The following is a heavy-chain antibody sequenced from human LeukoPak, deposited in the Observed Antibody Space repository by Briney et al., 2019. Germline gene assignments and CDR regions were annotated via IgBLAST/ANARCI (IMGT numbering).Heavy chain of an antibody. V-gene: IGHV3-48*04. Sequence: GGSLRLSCAGSGFTFSSYSMNWVRQAPGKGLEWVSYISSSSSTIYYADSVKGRFTISRDNAKNSLYLQMNSLRAEDTAVYYCARGGRSWDPYGMDVWGQGTTVTVSS. J-gene: IGHJ6*02. CDR1: GFTFSSYS. D-gene: IGHD6-13*01. CDR2: ISSSSSTI. CDR3: ARGGRSWDPYGMDV.